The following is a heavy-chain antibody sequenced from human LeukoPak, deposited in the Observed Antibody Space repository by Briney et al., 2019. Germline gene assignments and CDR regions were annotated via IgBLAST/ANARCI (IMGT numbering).Heavy chain of an antibody. Sequence: GGSLRLSCAASGFTVSNNYMTWVRQAPGKGLEWISYISSSGSTIYYVDSVKGRFTISRDNAKNSLFLQMNSLRAEDTAVYYCAREGAPATNRYNWFDPWGQGTLVTVSS. CDR3: AREGAPATNRYNWFDP. V-gene: IGHV3-11*04. D-gene: IGHD2-15*01. J-gene: IGHJ5*02. CDR2: ISSSGSTI. CDR1: GFTVSNNY.